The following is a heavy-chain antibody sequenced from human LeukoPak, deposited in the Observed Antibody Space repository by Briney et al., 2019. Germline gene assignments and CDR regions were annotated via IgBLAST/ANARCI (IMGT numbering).Heavy chain of an antibody. CDR2: INHSGST. D-gene: IGHD6-6*01. J-gene: IGHJ4*02. V-gene: IGHV4-34*01. Sequence: PGGSLRLSCAASGFTFSDYYMDWVRQPPGKGLEWIGEINHSGSTNYNPSLKSRVTISVDTSKNQFSLKLSSVTAADTAVYYCARRSLAARLIDYWGQGTLVTVSS. CDR3: ARRSLAARLIDY. CDR1: GFTFSDYY.